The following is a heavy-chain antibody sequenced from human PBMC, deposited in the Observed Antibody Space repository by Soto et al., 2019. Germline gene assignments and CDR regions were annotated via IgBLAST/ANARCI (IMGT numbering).Heavy chain of an antibody. J-gene: IGHJ4*02. Sequence: SETLSLTCTVSGGSVSNDNYYWSWIRQPPGKQLEWIGYIYYGGSTNYNPSLKSRVTISVDTSMNQFSLKLSSVTAADTAIYYCARGNWKGDYWGQGTLVTVSS. D-gene: IGHD1-20*01. CDR3: ARGNWKGDY. V-gene: IGHV4-61*01. CDR2: IYYGGST. CDR1: GGSVSNDNYY.